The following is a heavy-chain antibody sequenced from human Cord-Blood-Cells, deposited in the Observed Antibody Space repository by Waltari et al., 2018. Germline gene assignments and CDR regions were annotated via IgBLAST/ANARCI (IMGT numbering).Heavy chain of an antibody. CDR1: GFTFSSYA. CDR2: ISYDGSNK. V-gene: IGHV3-30-3*01. D-gene: IGHD3-16*01. Sequence: QVQLVESGGGVVQPGRSLRLSCAASGFTFSSYAMHWVRQAPGKGLEWVAVISYDGSNKYYADSVKGRFTISRDNSKNTLYLQMNSLRAEDTAVYYCARPVGDLGYWGQGTLVTVSS. J-gene: IGHJ4*02. CDR3: ARPVGDLGY.